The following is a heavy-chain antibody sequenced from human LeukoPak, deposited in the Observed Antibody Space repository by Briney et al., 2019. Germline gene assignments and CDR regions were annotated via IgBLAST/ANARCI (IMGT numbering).Heavy chain of an antibody. CDR2: INPGDSDT. V-gene: IGHV5-51*01. J-gene: IGHJ4*02. CDR1: GYSFTNYW. Sequence: GESLKIFCKASGYSFTNYWFAWVRQMPGKGLEWMGIINPGDSDTRYSPSFQGQVTISADKSISTAYLQWSSLKASDTAMYYCARQWNRDYWGQGTLITVSS. CDR3: ARQWNRDY. D-gene: IGHD1-1*01.